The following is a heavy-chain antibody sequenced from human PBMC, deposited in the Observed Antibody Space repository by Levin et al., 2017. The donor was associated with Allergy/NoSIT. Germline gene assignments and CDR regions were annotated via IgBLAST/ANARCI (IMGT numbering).Heavy chain of an antibody. CDR1: GFTFSSYG. D-gene: IGHD3-10*01. V-gene: IGHV3-30*18. Sequence: GESLKISCAASGFTFSSYGMHWVRQAPGKGLEWVAVISYDGSNKYYADSVKGRFTISRDNSKNTLYLQMNSLRAEDTAVYYCAKAGLWFGELPPLPDAFDIWGQGTMVTVSS. CDR3: AKAGLWFGELPPLPDAFDI. CDR2: ISYDGSNK. J-gene: IGHJ3*02.